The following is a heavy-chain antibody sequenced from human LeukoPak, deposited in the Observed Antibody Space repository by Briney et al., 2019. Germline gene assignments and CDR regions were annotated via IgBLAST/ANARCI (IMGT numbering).Heavy chain of an antibody. V-gene: IGHV3-23*01. Sequence: GGSLRLSCAASGFTFSSYAMSWVRQAPGKGLEWVSAISGSGGSTYYADSVKGRFTISRDDSKNTLYLQMNSLRAEDTAVYYCARRGDGGRSFDFWGQGTLVTVSS. J-gene: IGHJ4*02. CDR2: ISGSGGST. CDR3: ARRGDGGRSFDF. D-gene: IGHD4-23*01. CDR1: GFTFSSYA.